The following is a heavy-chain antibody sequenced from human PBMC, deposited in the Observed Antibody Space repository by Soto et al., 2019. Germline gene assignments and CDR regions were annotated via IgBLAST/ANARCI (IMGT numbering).Heavy chain of an antibody. CDR3: ARDHDEDFGYDLDYFDY. CDR2: INWNSVTF. D-gene: IGHD5-12*01. Sequence: EVQLVESGGGLVQPGRSLRLSCAASGFTFDDYAMHWVRQAPGKGLEGVSGINWNSVTFDYADSVKGRFTISRDNAKNSLYLQMDSLRGEDTAFYFCARDHDEDFGYDLDYFDYWGQGTLVTVSS. V-gene: IGHV3-9*01. CDR1: GFTFDDYA. J-gene: IGHJ4*02.